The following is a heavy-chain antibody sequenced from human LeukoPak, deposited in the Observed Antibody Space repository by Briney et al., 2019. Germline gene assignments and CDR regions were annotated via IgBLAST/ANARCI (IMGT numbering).Heavy chain of an antibody. J-gene: IGHJ4*02. CDR2: ISYDGSYK. CDR3: AKDRYSGLNTIDY. Sequence: GGSLRLSCAASEFTFSTYGMHWVRQAPGKGLEWVAVISYDGSYKFYADSVKGRFTISRDNSKSTLYLQMNSLRAEDTAVYYCAKDRYSGLNTIDYWGQGTLVSVSS. D-gene: IGHD6-13*01. V-gene: IGHV3-30*18. CDR1: EFTFSTYG.